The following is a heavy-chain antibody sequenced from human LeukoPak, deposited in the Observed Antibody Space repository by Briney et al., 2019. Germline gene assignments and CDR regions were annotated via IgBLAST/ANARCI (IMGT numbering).Heavy chain of an antibody. CDR2: IYYSGST. CDR1: GGSISSYY. J-gene: IGHJ4*02. Sequence: SETLSLTCTVSGGSISSYYWSWIRQPPGKGLEWIGYIYYSGSTNYNPSLKSRVTISVDTSKNQFSLKLSSVTAADTAVYYCARGPTGIFDYWGQGTLVTVSS. CDR3: ARGPTGIFDY. V-gene: IGHV4-59*01. D-gene: IGHD1-1*01.